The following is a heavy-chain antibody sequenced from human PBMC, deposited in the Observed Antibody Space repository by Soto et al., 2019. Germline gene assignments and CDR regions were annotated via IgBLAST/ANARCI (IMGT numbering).Heavy chain of an antibody. D-gene: IGHD6-13*01. J-gene: IGHJ5*02. CDR3: ARHGAGTDWFDP. Sequence: GESLKISCQGSGYSFTSYWISWVRQMPGKGLEWMGRIDPSDSYTNYSPSFQGHVTISADKSISTAYLQWSSLKASDTAMYYCARHGAGTDWFDPWGQGTLVTVSS. V-gene: IGHV5-10-1*01. CDR1: GYSFTSYW. CDR2: IDPSDSYT.